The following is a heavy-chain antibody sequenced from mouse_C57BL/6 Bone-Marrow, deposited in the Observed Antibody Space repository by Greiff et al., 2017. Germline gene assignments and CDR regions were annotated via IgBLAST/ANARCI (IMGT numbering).Heavy chain of an antibody. V-gene: IGHV1-18*01. Sequence: EVKLEESGPELVKPGASVKIPCKASGYTFTDYNMDWVKQSHGKSLEWIGDINPNNGGTIYNQKFKGKATLTVDKSSSTAYMELRSLTSEDTAVYYCARGGTTDWYFDVWGTGTTVTVSS. J-gene: IGHJ1*03. CDR2: INPNNGGT. D-gene: IGHD1-1*01. CDR1: GYTFTDYN. CDR3: ARGGTTDWYFDV.